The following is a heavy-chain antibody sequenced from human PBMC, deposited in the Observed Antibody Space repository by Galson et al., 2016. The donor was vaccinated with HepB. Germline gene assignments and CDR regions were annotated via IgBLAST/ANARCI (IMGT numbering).Heavy chain of an antibody. J-gene: IGHJ3*02. CDR3: ARGVTGNAFDI. V-gene: IGHV4-31*03. D-gene: IGHD7-27*01. CDR1: GESISYGGYY. CDR2: VYDSGNS. Sequence: LSLTCIVSGESISYGGYYWTWIRQPPGKGLEFIGYVYDSGNSYYAPSLKSRFFISIDTSKNEFSLKVTSVTAADTAVYYCARGVTGNAFDIWGQGAMVTVSS.